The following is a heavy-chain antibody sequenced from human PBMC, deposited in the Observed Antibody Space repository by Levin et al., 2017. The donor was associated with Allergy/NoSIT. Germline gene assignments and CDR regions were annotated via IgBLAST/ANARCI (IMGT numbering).Heavy chain of an antibody. V-gene: IGHV3-48*02. CDR3: ARDHGCSSTSCYLGYYYMDV. D-gene: IGHD2-2*01. J-gene: IGHJ6*03. CDR1: GFTFSSYS. CDR2: ISSSSSTI. Sequence: GGSLRLSCAASGFTFSSYSMNWVRQAPGKGLEWVSYISSSSSTIYYADSVKGRFTISRDNAKNSLYLQMNSLRDEDTAVYYCARDHGCSSTSCYLGYYYMDVWGKGTTVTVSS.